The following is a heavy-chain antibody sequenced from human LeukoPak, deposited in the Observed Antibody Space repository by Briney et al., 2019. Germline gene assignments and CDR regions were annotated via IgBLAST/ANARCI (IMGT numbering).Heavy chain of an antibody. V-gene: IGHV3-53*01. CDR1: GFTVSSNY. CDR3: ARDMGSYGMDV. J-gene: IGHJ6*04. D-gene: IGHD3-10*01. CDR2: IYSGGST. Sequence: GGSLRLSCAASGFTVSSNYMSWVRQAPGKGLKGVSVIYSGGSTYYADSVKGRFRISRENSKNTLYLQMNSLRADDTAVYYCARDMGSYGMDVWGKGTTVTVSS.